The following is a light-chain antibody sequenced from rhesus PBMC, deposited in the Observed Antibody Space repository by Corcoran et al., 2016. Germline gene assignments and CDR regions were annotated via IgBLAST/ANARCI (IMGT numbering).Light chain of an antibody. Sequence: DIVMTQTPLSLPITPGESASISCRSSQSLLHSNGNTYVHWYLQKPGQSPQLLIYGGSNRASGVPDRFSGCGSGTDFTLKISKVEAEDVGVYYCVQAIAFPFTFGPGTKLDIK. V-gene: IGKV2-72*01. CDR3: VQAIAFPFT. CDR2: GGS. J-gene: IGKJ3*01. CDR1: QSLLHSNGNTY.